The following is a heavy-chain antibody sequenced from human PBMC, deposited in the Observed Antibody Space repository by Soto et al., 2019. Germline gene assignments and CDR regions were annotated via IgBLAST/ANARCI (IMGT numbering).Heavy chain of an antibody. Sequence: QLQLQESGPGLVKPSETLSLTCTVSGGSISSSSYYRGWIRQPPGKGLEWIGSIYYSGSTYYNPSLKSRVTISVDTSKNQFSRKLSSVTAADTAVYYCARTRAVWFDPWGQGALVTVSS. CDR3: ARTRAVWFDP. CDR1: GGSISSSSYY. V-gene: IGHV4-39*01. D-gene: IGHD6-19*01. J-gene: IGHJ5*02. CDR2: IYYSGST.